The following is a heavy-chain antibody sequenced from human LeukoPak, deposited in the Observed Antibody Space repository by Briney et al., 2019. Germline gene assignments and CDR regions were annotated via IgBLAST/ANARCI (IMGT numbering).Heavy chain of an antibody. J-gene: IGHJ4*02. CDR1: VYTFTVYY. CDR2: INPNSGGT. D-gene: IGHD4-17*01. Sequence: GASVTVSFTSSVYTFTVYYMHWVRQAPGQGLEWMGWINPNSGGTNYTQKFQGRVTITRDTSISTAYMELSRLRSDATAVYYCAREVPDGDHELNFDYWGQGTLVTVSS. V-gene: IGHV1-2*02. CDR3: AREVPDGDHELNFDY.